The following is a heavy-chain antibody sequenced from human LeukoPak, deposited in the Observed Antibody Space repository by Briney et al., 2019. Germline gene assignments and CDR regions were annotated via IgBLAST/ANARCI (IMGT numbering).Heavy chain of an antibody. D-gene: IGHD3-10*01. CDR2: IYYSGST. CDR1: GGSISSYY. J-gene: IGHJ5*02. V-gene: IGHV4-59*01. CDR3: ARVRYYGSGKLVWFDP. Sequence: SETLSLTCTVSGGSISSYYWSWIRQPPGKGREWIGYIYYSGSTNYNPSLKRRVTISVDPSKNQFSLKLGSVTAADPAVYYCARVRYYGSGKLVWFDPWGQGTLVTVSS.